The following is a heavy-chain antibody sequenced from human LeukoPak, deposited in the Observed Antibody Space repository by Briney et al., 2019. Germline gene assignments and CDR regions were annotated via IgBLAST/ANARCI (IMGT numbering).Heavy chain of an antibody. V-gene: IGHV3-48*02. CDR1: GFTFSSNS. D-gene: IGHD3-22*01. Sequence: GGSLRLSCAASGFTFSSNSMNWVRQAPGKGLEWVSYISRSSDTIYYADSVKGRFTISRDNAKNSLYLQMNSLRDEDTAVYYCARDHSGYYYDSSGYYYLRYFDYWGQGTLVTVSS. CDR2: ISRSSDTI. J-gene: IGHJ4*02. CDR3: ARDHSGYYYDSSGYYYLRYFDY.